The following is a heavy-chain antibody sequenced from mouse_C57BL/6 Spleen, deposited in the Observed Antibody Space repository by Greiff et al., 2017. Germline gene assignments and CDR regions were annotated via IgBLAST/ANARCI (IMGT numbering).Heavy chain of an antibody. CDR2: IYPGSGNT. D-gene: IGHD2-3*01. V-gene: IGHV1-66*01. Sequence: QVQLKESGPELVKPGASVKISCKASGYSFTSYYIHWVKQRPGQGLEWIGWIYPGSGNTKYNEKFKGKATLTADTSSSTAYMQLSSLTSEDSAVYYCARRDDGYAYWGQGTLVTVSA. CDR1: GYSFTSYY. J-gene: IGHJ3*01. CDR3: ARRDDGYAY.